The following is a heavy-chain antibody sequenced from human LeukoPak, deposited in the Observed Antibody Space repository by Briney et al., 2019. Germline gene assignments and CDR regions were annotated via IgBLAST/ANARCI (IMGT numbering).Heavy chain of an antibody. CDR3: AREGPIVGATHLVDY. V-gene: IGHV1-2*02. D-gene: IGHD1-26*01. CDR2: IDPNSGGT. CDR1: GYTFTYYY. Sequence: ASVKVSCKASGYTFTYYYMHWVRQAPGQGLEWMGWIDPNSGGTTYAQKLQGRVTMTRDTSISTAYMELSRLRSDDTAVYYCAREGPIVGATHLVDYWGQGTLVTVSS. J-gene: IGHJ4*02.